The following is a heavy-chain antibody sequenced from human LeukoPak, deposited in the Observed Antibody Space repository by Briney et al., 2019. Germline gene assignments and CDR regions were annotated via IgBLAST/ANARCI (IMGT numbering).Heavy chain of an antibody. J-gene: IGHJ4*02. CDR2: ISGSGGSA. V-gene: IGHV3-23*01. D-gene: IGHD3-22*01. CDR3: AKGYYYDSSGYYPDY. Sequence: GGSLRLSCAASGFTFSSYAMSWVRQAPGKGLEWVSAISGSGGSAYYADSVKGRFTISRDNSKNTLYLQMNSLRAEDTAVYYCAKGYYYDSSGYYPDYWGQGTLVTVSS. CDR1: GFTFSSYA.